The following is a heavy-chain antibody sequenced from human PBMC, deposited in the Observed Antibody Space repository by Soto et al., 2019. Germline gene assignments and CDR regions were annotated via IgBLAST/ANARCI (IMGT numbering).Heavy chain of an antibody. J-gene: IGHJ4*02. CDR3: DRGGGYCSGGSCYYYFDY. Sequence: QVQLQESGPGLVKPSQTLSLTCTVSGGSISSGDYYWSWIRQPPGKGLEWIGYIYYSGSTYYNPSLKSRVTISEDTSKNQISLKLSSVTAADTAVYCCDRGGGYCSGGSCYYYFDYWGQGTLVTVSS. V-gene: IGHV4-30-4*01. D-gene: IGHD2-15*01. CDR2: IYYSGST. CDR1: GGSISSGDYY.